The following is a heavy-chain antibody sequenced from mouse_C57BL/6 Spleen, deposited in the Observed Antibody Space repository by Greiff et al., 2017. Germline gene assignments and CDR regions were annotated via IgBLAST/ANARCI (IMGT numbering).Heavy chain of an antibody. D-gene: IGHD2-1*01. J-gene: IGHJ4*01. CDR3: ARHEGIYYVNSCAMDY. CDR1: GFSLTSYG. CDR2: IWSDGST. Sequence: QVQLKESGPGLVAPSQSLSITCTVSGFSLTSYGVHWVRQPPGKGLVWLVVIWSDGSTTYNSALKSRPSFSKDNSKSQVFLKMNSLQTDDRTMYYCARHEGIYYVNSCAMDYWGQGTSV. V-gene: IGHV2-6-1*01.